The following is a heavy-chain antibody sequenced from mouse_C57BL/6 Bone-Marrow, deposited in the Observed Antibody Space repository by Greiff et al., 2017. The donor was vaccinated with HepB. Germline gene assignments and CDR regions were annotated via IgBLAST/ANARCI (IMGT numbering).Heavy chain of an antibody. CDR1: GYTFTSYW. V-gene: IGHV1-50*01. CDR2: IDPSDSYT. J-gene: IGHJ1*03. CDR3: ARTYYYGSSYVDWYFDV. Sequence: QVQLQQSGAELVKPGASVKLSCKASGYTFTSYWMQWVKQRPGQGLEWIGEIDPSDSYTNYNQKFKGKATLTVDTSSSTAYMQLSSLTSEDSAVYYCARTYYYGSSYVDWYFDVWGTGTTVTVSS. D-gene: IGHD1-1*01.